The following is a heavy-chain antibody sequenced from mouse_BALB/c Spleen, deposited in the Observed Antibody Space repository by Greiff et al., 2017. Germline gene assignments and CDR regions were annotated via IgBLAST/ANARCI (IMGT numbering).Heavy chain of an antibody. Sequence: EVHLVESGGGLVKPGGSLKLSCAASGFTFSSYTMSWVRQTPEKRLEWVATISSGGGNTYYPDSVKGRFTISRDNAKNNLYLQMSSLRSEDTALYYCARLEDAMDYWGQGTSVTVSS. V-gene: IGHV5-9*03. CDR3: ARLEDAMDY. CDR2: ISSGGGNT. J-gene: IGHJ4*01. CDR1: GFTFSSYT.